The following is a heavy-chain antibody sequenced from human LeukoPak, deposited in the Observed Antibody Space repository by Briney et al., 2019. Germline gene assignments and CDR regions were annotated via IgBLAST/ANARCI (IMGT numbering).Heavy chain of an antibody. J-gene: IGHJ4*02. CDR3: ARGGGWAYYYDSSGYYPFDC. V-gene: IGHV4-39*07. Sequence: SETLSLTCTVSADSISSSSYYWGWIRQPPGKGLEWIGSIYYSGSTYYNPSLKSRVTISVDTSKNQFSLKLSSVTAADTAVNYCARGGGWAYYYDSSGYYPFDCGGQGTLVTVS. D-gene: IGHD3-22*01. CDR2: IYYSGST. CDR1: ADSISSSSYY.